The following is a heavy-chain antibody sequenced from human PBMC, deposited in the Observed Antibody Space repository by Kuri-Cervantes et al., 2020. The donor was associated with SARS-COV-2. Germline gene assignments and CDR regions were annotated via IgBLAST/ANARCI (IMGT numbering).Heavy chain of an antibody. V-gene: IGHV3-13*03. D-gene: IGHD3-3*01. Sequence: GGSLRLSCAACGFTFSSYDMHWVRQATGKGLEWVSAIGTAGDTYYPGSVKGQFTISRENAKNSLYLQMNSLRAGDTAVYYCAKVKSPFWSDYSHYYMDVWGKGTTVTVSS. J-gene: IGHJ6*03. CDR3: AKVKSPFWSDYSHYYMDV. CDR2: IGTAGDT. CDR1: GFTFSSYD.